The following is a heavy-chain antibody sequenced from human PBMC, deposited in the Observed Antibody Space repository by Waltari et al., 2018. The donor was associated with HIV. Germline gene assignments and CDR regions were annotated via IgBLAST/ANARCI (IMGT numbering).Heavy chain of an antibody. CDR1: GYTFSSYW. CDR3: ARLGDYYYGMDV. V-gene: IGHV3-74*01. Sequence: EVQLVESGGGLVQPGGSLRLSCAASGYTFSSYWRHRARQGPGKGLVWVSRMKSDGSSTSYADSVKGRFTISRDNAKNTLYLQMNSLRAEDTAVYYCARLGDYYYGMDVWGQGTTVTVSS. D-gene: IGHD3-16*01. J-gene: IGHJ6*02. CDR2: MKSDGSST.